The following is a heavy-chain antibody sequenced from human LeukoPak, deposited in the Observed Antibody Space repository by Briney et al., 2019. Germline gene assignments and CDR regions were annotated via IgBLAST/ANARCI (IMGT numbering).Heavy chain of an antibody. D-gene: IGHD1-26*01. CDR2: FFYSGST. Sequence: SETLSLTCAVYGGSFSGYYWGWIRQPPGKGLEWIGSFFYSGSTYYNPSLKSRVTISVDTSKNQFSLKLSSVTAADTAVYYCARLGRVGATHCYWGQGTLVTVSS. V-gene: IGHV4-34*12. J-gene: IGHJ4*02. CDR3: ARLGRVGATHCY. CDR1: GGSFSGYY.